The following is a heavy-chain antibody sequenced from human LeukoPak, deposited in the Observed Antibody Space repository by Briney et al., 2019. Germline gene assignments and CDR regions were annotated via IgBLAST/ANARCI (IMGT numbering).Heavy chain of an antibody. CDR3: ARSIAAAGYRYLDS. CDR2: IGKGGDT. J-gene: IGHJ4*02. CDR1: GFTFSTYD. V-gene: IGHV3-13*01. D-gene: IGHD6-13*01. Sequence: GGSLRLSCAASGFTFSTYDMYWVRQATGKGLEWLSGIGKGGDTYYLGSVMGRFTISRDNAENSLYLQLNSLGAGDTAVYYCARSIAAAGYRYLDSWGQGTLVTVSS.